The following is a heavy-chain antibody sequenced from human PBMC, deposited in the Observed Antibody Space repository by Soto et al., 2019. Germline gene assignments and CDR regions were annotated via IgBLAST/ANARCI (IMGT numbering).Heavy chain of an antibody. J-gene: IGHJ4*02. V-gene: IGHV3-53*01. CDR1: GFSVSSNY. D-gene: IGHD1-20*01. CDR2: IYSGGST. Sequence: PGGSLRLSCAVSGFSVSSNYITWVRQAPGKGLEWVSTIYSGGSTYYAESVRGRFTIPRDNSKNTLYLQMNILRAEDTAVYYCASSYTWRLFDYWGQGTLVTVSS. CDR3: ASSYTWRLFDY.